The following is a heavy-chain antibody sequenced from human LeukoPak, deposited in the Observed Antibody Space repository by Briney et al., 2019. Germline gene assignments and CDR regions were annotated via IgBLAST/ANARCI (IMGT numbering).Heavy chain of an antibody. CDR3: ARDYQLAPGWFDP. CDR2: IYYSGST. V-gene: IGHV4-39*07. J-gene: IGHJ5*02. D-gene: IGHD2-2*01. CDR1: GGSISSYY. Sequence: SETLSLTCTVSGGSISSYYWGWIRQPPGKGLEWIGSIYYSGSTYYNPSLKSRVTISVDTSKNQFSLKLSSVTAADTAVYYCARDYQLAPGWFDPWGQGTLVTVSS.